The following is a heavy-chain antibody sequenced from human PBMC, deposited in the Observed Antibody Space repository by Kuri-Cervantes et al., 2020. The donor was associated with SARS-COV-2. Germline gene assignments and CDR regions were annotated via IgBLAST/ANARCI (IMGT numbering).Heavy chain of an antibody. V-gene: IGHV1-2*02. D-gene: IGHD3-3*01. CDR1: GYTFTGYY. CDR2: INPNSGGT. Sequence: ASVKVSCKASGYTFTGYYMHWVRQAPGQGLEWMGWINPNSGGTNYAQKFQGRVTMTRDTSISTAYMELSRLRSDDTAVYYCARTRADFGVVLIYYFDYWGQGTLVTVSS. CDR3: ARTRADFGVVLIYYFDY. J-gene: IGHJ4*02.